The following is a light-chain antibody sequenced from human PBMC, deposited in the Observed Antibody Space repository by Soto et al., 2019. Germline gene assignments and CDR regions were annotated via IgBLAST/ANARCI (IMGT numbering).Light chain of an antibody. CDR2: AAS. J-gene: IGKJ4*02. CDR3: QQSYGTPLT. CDR1: QSISNY. V-gene: IGKV1-39*01. Sequence: DMEMTQSPSSLSASVGDRVTITCRASQSISNYLNWYQHKPGKVPKLLIYAASSLQSGVPTRFSGSGSGTDFSLTINIPQPEDFATYYCQQSYGTPLTFGGGTKNEIQ.